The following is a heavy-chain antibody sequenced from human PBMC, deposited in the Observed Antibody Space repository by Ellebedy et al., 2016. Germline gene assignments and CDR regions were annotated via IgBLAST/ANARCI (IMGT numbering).Heavy chain of an antibody. CDR2: PFSIDKK. V-gene: IGHV2-26*01. Sequence: SGPTLVKPTETLTLTCTVSGFSLSNAEMGVNWIRQSPGKALEWLGHPFSIDKKGYNPSLRTRLTVSKDTSKSQVVLTMTNMDPVDTGKYYCGRIREGVTGGDYWGQGTLVIVSS. CDR1: GFSLSNAEMG. D-gene: IGHD4-11*01. J-gene: IGHJ4*02. CDR3: GRIREGVTGGDY.